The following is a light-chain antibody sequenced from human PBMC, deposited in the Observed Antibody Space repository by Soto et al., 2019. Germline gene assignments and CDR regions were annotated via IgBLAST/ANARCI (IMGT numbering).Light chain of an antibody. CDR1: QTITTY. Sequence: DIQMTQSPSSLSASVGDRVTITCRASQTITTYLNWYQQKPGKAPKLLISVASSLQSEVPSRFSGSGSGTDFTLTIYNLQPEDFATYFCQQSDSPPYTFGQGTKLEIK. J-gene: IGKJ2*01. CDR2: VAS. V-gene: IGKV1-39*01. CDR3: QQSDSPPYT.